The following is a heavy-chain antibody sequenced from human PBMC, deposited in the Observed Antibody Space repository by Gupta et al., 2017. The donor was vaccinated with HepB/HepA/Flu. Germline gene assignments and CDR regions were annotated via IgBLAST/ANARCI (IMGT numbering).Heavy chain of an antibody. J-gene: IGHJ4*02. V-gene: IGHV3-23*01. Sequence: EVQLLESGGGLVQPGGSLRHSCAASGFTFSNYVMNWVRQAPGKGLEWVSLITTSGGNTYYADSVKGRFTISRDNSRSTLYLQMNSLRAEDTAIYYCAKSLGMTSTRPDYWGQGTLVTVSS. D-gene: IGHD1-1*01. CDR3: AKSLGMTSTRPDY. CDR2: ITTSGGNT. CDR1: GFTFSNYV.